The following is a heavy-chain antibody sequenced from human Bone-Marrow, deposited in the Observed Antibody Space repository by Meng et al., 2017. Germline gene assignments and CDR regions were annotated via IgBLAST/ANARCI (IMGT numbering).Heavy chain of an antibody. Sequence: GGSLRLSCAASGFTFSSYSMNWVRQAPGKGLDWVSSISSSSSYIYYADSVKGRFTISRDNAKNSLYLQMNSLRAEDTAVYYCARDRSTTPYYDREGGILSWGQGTLVTVSS. CDR2: ISSSSSYI. V-gene: IGHV3-21*01. D-gene: IGHD3-22*01. J-gene: IGHJ5*02. CDR1: GFTFSSYS. CDR3: ARDRSTTPYYDREGGILS.